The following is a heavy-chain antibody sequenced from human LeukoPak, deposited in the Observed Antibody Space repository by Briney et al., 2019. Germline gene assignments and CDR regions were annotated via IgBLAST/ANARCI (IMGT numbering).Heavy chain of an antibody. Sequence: PGRSLRLSCAASGFTFSGSAMHWVRQASGKGLEWVGRIRSKANSYATACAASVKGRFTISRDDSKNTAYLQMNSLKTEDTAVYYCTTSGPRYCSSTSCYDYWGQGTLVTVSS. V-gene: IGHV3-73*01. CDR1: GFTFSGSA. J-gene: IGHJ4*02. CDR2: IRSKANSYAT. CDR3: TTSGPRYCSSTSCYDY. D-gene: IGHD2-2*01.